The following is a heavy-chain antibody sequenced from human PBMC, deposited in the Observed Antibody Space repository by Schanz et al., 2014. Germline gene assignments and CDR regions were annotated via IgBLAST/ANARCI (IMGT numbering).Heavy chain of an antibody. CDR2: ISYDGNNE. CDR3: AKDAGYCHGGACYCFEY. D-gene: IGHD2-8*02. Sequence: QVQLVESGGGVVQPGRSRRLSCEASGFTFSRYGMHWVRQAPGKGLEWVAVISYDGNNEDYADSVKGRFSISRDNSQNTLYLQMDSLRPEDTAVYYCAKDAGYCHGGACYCFEYWGLGILVTVSS. J-gene: IGHJ4*02. CDR1: GFTFSRYG. V-gene: IGHV3-30*18.